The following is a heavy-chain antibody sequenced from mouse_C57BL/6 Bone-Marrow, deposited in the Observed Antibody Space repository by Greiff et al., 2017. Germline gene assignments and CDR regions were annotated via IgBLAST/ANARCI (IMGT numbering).Heavy chain of an antibody. CDR2: ISSGSSTI. V-gene: IGHV5-17*01. Sequence: EVHLVESGGGLVKPGGSLKLSCAASGFTFSDYGMHWVRQAPEKGLEWVAYISSGSSTIYYADTVKGRFTIARDNAKNTLFLQMTSLRSEDTAMYYCARREIYYGSSLYYYAMDYCGQGTSVTVSS. CDR3: ARREIYYGSSLYYYAMDY. CDR1: GFTFSDYG. D-gene: IGHD1-1*01. J-gene: IGHJ4*01.